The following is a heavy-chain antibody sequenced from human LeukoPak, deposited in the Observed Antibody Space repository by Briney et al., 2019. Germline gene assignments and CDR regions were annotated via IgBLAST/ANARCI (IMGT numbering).Heavy chain of an antibody. J-gene: IGHJ3*01. CDR1: GGTFSSYA. CDR2: IIPIFGTA. D-gene: IGHD4-23*01. Sequence: GASVKVSCKASGGTFSSYAISWVRQAPGQGLEWMGGIIPIFGTANYAQKFQGRVTITADKSTSTAYMELSSLRSEDTAVYYCARDMNTRVTPISYAFDLWGQGTMVTVSS. CDR3: ARDMNTRVTPISYAFDL. V-gene: IGHV1-69*06.